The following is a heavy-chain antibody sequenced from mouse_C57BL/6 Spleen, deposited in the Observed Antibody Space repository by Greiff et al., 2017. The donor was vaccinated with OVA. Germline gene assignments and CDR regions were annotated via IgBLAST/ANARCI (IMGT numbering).Heavy chain of an antibody. CDR1: GYTFTDYN. Sequence: EVHLVESGPELVKPGASVKMSCKASGYTFTDYNMHWVKQSHGKSLEWIGYINPNNGGTSYNQKFKGKATLTVNKSSSTAYMELRSLTSEDSAVYYCAREGYYYAMDYWGQGTSVTVSS. CDR2: INPNNGGT. V-gene: IGHV1-22*01. CDR3: AREGYYYAMDY. J-gene: IGHJ4*01.